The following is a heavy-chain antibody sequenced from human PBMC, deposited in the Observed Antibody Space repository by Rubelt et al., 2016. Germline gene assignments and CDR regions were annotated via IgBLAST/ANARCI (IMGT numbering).Heavy chain of an antibody. CDR1: GGSISSGGYY. CDR2: IYYSGST. CDR3: ARQDRDDYGGNSGRGWYFDL. Sequence: QVQLQESGPGLVKPSQTLSLTCTVSGGSISSGGYYWSWIRQHPGKGLEWIGYIYYSGSTYYNPSLKSRVTISVDTSKNQFSLKLSSVTAADTAVYYCARQDRDDYGGNSGRGWYFDLWGRGTLVTVSS. J-gene: IGHJ2*01. V-gene: IGHV4-31*03. D-gene: IGHD4-23*01.